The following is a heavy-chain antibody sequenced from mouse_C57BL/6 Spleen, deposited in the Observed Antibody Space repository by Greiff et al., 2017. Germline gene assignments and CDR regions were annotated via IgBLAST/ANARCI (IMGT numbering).Heavy chain of an antibody. CDR3: ARNCVGYYVWFAY. CDR2: ISDGGSYT. J-gene: IGHJ3*01. Sequence: EVKLVESGGGLVKPGGSLKLSCAASGFTFSSYAMSWVRPTPEKRLEWVATISDGGSYTYYPDNVKGRFTISRDNAKNNLYLQMSHLKSEDTAMYYCARNCVGYYVWFAYWGQESLGTVSA. CDR1: GFTFSSYA. D-gene: IGHD2-3*01. V-gene: IGHV5-4*03.